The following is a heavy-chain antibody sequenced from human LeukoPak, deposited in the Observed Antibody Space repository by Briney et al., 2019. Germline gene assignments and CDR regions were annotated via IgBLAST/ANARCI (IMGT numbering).Heavy chain of an antibody. CDR1: GGSISSSSYY. CDR2: LYYSGST. V-gene: IGHV4-39*01. J-gene: IGHJ4*02. Sequence: SETLSLTCTVSGGSISSSSYYWAWIRQPPGKGLEWIETLYYSGSTYYNPSLKSRVTTSVDMSKNQFSLKLTSVTAADTAVYYCARHVEIAVAGPIDYWGQGTLVTVSS. CDR3: ARHVEIAVAGPIDY. D-gene: IGHD6-19*01.